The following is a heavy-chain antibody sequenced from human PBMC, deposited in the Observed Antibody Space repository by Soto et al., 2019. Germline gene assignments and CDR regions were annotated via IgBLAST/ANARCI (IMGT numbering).Heavy chain of an antibody. Sequence: PSETLSLTCTVSGGSISTSSYYWGWIRQPPGQGLEWSGSIYYSGSTYYNRSLKSRVTISVDTSKNRCSLKMSSVTAADTAVYYCATNDTYYDFWSGYYDYWGQGTLVTVSS. CDR2: IYYSGST. CDR1: GGSISTSSYY. J-gene: IGHJ4*02. V-gene: IGHV4-39*01. D-gene: IGHD3-3*01. CDR3: ATNDTYYDFWSGYYDY.